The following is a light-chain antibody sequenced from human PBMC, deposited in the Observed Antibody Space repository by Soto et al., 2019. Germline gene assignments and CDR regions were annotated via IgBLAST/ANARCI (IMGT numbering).Light chain of an antibody. Sequence: ESQMTQSPSTLSASLGDRLTITCRASQSIDNWLAWYQQKPGKAPKLLIYDASRLESGVPSRFSGSGSGTHFTLTITGLQPDDFATYYCQQFDTFFWTFGPRTKVDI. CDR1: QSIDNW. CDR2: DAS. J-gene: IGKJ1*01. CDR3: QQFDTFFWT. V-gene: IGKV1-5*01.